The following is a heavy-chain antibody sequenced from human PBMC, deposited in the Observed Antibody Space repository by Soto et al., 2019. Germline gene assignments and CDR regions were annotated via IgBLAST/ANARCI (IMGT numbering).Heavy chain of an antibody. CDR2: IYDSGST. CDR1: GGSFSTYY. J-gene: IGHJ6*02. CDR3: ARDAYYYGSGSSYYYGMDV. D-gene: IGHD3-10*01. V-gene: IGHV4-59*01. Sequence: SETLSLTSTVSGGSFSTYYWNWIRQPPGKGLEWIGYIYDSGSTNYNPSVKSRVTISVDTSKNQFSLKLSSVTAADTAVYYCARDAYYYGSGSSYYYGMDVWGQGTTVTVSS.